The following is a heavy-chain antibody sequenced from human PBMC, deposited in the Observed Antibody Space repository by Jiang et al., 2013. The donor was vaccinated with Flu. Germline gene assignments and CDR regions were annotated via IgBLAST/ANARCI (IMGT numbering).Heavy chain of an antibody. CDR2: INAGNGNT. Sequence: GAEVKKPGASVKVSCKASGYTFTSYAMHWVRQAPGQRLEWMGWINAGNGNTRYAQSLQGRVTLTTDASTSTAYMELRSLRSDDMAVYYCTAYSGSSDALDIRGQGTMVTVSS. CDR3: TAYSGSSDALDI. J-gene: IGHJ3*02. V-gene: IGHV1-3*01. CDR1: GYTFTSYA. D-gene: IGHD1-26*01.